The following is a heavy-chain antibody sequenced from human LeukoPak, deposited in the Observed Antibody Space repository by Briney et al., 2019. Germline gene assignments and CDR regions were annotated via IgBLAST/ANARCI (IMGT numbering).Heavy chain of an antibody. Sequence: GGSLRLSCAASGLTFSTYWMHWVRQAPGKGPAWVARINPDGSIRTYADSVQGRVTISRDTAKGTLFLQMNSLRAEDTAVYYCAREARVGGALQYWGQGTPVTVSS. CDR2: INPDGSIR. CDR1: GLTFSTYW. V-gene: IGHV3-74*03. J-gene: IGHJ4*02. D-gene: IGHD1-26*01. CDR3: AREARVGGALQY.